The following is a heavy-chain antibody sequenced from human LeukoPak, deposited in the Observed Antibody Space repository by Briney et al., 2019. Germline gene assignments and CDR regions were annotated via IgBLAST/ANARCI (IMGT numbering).Heavy chain of an antibody. CDR2: ISGSGGST. D-gene: IGHD1-26*01. CDR1: GFTFNSYA. J-gene: IGHJ1*01. Sequence: GGSLRLSCAASGFTFNSYAMSWVRQAPGKGLEWVSAISGSGGSTYYADSVKGRFTISRDNSKNTLYLQMNSLRAEDTAVYYCAKGSYYPEYFQHWGQGTLVTVSS. V-gene: IGHV3-23*01. CDR3: AKGSYYPEYFQH.